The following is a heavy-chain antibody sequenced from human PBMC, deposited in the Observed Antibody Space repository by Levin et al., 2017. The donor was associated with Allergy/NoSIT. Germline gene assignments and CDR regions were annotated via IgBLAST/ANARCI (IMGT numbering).Heavy chain of an antibody. V-gene: IGHV1-8*01. CDR3: ARTCSGGSCYYYYYMDV. D-gene: IGHD2-15*01. CDR1: GYTFTSYD. Sequence: ASVKVSCKASGYTFTSYDINWVRQATGQGLEWMGWMNPNSGNTGYAQKFQGRVTMTRNTSISTAYMELSSLRSEDTAVYYCARTCSGGSCYYYYYMDVWGKGTTVTVSS. J-gene: IGHJ6*03. CDR2: MNPNSGNT.